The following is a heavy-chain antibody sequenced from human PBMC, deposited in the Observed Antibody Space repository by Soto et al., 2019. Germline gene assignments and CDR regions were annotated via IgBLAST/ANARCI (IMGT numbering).Heavy chain of an antibody. CDR3: ARETYGDYVGYFAP. J-gene: IGHJ5*02. D-gene: IGHD4-17*01. CDR1: GGSFSGYI. Sequence: SETLSLTCDVYGGSFSGYIWTWIRQTPGKGMQWIGQINHSGSANYNPSLKSRVIISVDRSKNQFSLKVSSVTAADTAVYYCARETYGDYVGYFAPWGQGTLVTVSS. V-gene: IGHV4-34*01. CDR2: INHSGSA.